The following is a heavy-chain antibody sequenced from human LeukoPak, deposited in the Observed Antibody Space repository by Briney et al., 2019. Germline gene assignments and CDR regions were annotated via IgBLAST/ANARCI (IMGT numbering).Heavy chain of an antibody. Sequence: SETLSLTCAVYGGSFSGYYWSWIRQPPGKGLEWIGEINHSGSTNYNPSLKSRVTLSVDTSKNQFSLKLSSVTAADTAVYYCARGHPMGYDSSGPEDYWGQGTLVTVSS. CDR2: INHSGST. J-gene: IGHJ4*02. D-gene: IGHD3-22*01. V-gene: IGHV4-34*01. CDR1: GGSFSGYY. CDR3: ARGHPMGYDSSGPEDY.